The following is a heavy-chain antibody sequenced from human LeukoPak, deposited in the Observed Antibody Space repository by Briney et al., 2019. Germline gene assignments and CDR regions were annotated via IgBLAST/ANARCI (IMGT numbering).Heavy chain of an antibody. CDR1: GYSFTSYW. D-gene: IGHD4-11*01. Sequence: GESLKISCKGFGYSFTSYWIGWVRQMPGKGLEWMGIIYPGDSDTRYSPSFQGQVTISADKSISTAYLQWSSLKASDTAMYYCARITDYSNYYYYYGMDVWGQGTTVTVSS. CDR2: IYPGDSDT. CDR3: ARITDYSNYYYYYGMDV. V-gene: IGHV5-51*01. J-gene: IGHJ6*02.